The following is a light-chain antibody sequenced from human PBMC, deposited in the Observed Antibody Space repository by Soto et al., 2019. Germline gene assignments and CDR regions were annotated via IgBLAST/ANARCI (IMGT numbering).Light chain of an antibody. CDR2: DAS. V-gene: IGKV3-15*01. CDR1: QNIRSS. Sequence: EVVMTQSPASLSASPGERVTLSCRASQNIRSSLAWYQQRPGQAPRLLIYDASTRATGIPPRFSGGGSGTEFTVTINSLQSEDFAIYYCQQYDIWPPYTFGQGTKVEF. J-gene: IGKJ2*01. CDR3: QQYDIWPPYT.